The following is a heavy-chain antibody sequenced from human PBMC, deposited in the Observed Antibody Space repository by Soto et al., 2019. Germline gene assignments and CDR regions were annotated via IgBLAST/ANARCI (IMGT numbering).Heavy chain of an antibody. Sequence: LSLTCTVSGGSVSSGSYYWSWIRQPPGKGLEWIGYIYYSGSTNYNPSLKSRVTISVDTSKNQFSLKLSSVTAADTAVYYCARSRIVGATKEDFDYWGQGTLDTVSS. CDR1: GGSVSSGSYY. CDR2: IYYSGST. J-gene: IGHJ4*02. D-gene: IGHD1-26*01. V-gene: IGHV4-61*01. CDR3: ARSRIVGATKEDFDY.